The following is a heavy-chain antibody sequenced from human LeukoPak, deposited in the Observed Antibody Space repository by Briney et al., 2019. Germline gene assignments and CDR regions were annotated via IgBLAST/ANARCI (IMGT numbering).Heavy chain of an antibody. Sequence: PGGSLRLSCAASGFTFSRYGMHWVRQAPGKGLEWVAVIWYDGSKKNYADSVKGRFTISRDNSKNTLNLQMTSLRAEDTAVYYCARVSEDYSSGWYEEYFQYWGQGTLVIVSS. CDR1: GFTFSRYG. CDR3: ARVSEDYSSGWYEEYFQY. J-gene: IGHJ1*01. D-gene: IGHD6-19*01. V-gene: IGHV3-33*01. CDR2: IWYDGSKK.